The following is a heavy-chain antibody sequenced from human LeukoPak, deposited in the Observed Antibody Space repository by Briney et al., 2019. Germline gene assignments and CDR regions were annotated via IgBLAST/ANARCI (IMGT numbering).Heavy chain of an antibody. Sequence: SETLALTCTVSGRSISRHYWSWIRQPPGKGLEWIGYISKSGTPTYNPSLKSRVTISGDTSKNQFSLKLTSVTAADTAVYCCARDLGAGEYDSWGQGTLVAVSS. J-gene: IGHJ4*02. CDR2: ISKSGTP. CDR3: ARDLGAGEYDS. CDR1: GRSISRHY. D-gene: IGHD3-10*01. V-gene: IGHV4-59*11.